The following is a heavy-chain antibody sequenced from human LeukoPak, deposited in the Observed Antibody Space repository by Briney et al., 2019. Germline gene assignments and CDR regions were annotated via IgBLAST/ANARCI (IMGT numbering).Heavy chain of an antibody. CDR3: ARYYYDDSGFSVDAFDI. CDR1: GFTFSRYW. J-gene: IGHJ3*02. D-gene: IGHD3-22*01. V-gene: IGHV3-7*01. CDR2: IKEDGSDK. Sequence: GGSLRLSCAASGFTFSRYWMTWVRQAPGKGLEWVANIKEDGSDKYYVDSVMGRFTISRDNAKNSLYLQMNSLRVEDTALYYCARYYYDDSGFSVDAFDIWGQGTMATVPS.